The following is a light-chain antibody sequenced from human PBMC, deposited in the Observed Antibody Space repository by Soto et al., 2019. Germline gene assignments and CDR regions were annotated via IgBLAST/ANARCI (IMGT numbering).Light chain of an antibody. V-gene: IGKV1-33*01. CDR3: QQYDNLPLT. CDR1: RHISNY. J-gene: IGKJ4*01. Sequence: IQMTQSPSSLSAFVGDRVTITCQASRHISNYLTWYQQKPGKAPKLLIYDASNLETGVPSRFSGSGSGTDFTFTISNLQPEGIATYYCQQYDNLPLTFGGGTKVEIK. CDR2: DAS.